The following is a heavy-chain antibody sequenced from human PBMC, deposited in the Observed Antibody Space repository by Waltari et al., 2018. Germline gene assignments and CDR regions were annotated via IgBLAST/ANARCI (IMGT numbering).Heavy chain of an antibody. CDR3: ATLTFGGVIVRENWFDP. CDR1: GYSISSGYS. Sequence: QVQLQESGPGLVKPSETLSLPCAVSGYSISSGYSLAWFLHPPGKGLEWIGSIYHSGSTYYNPSLKSRVTISVDTSKNQFSLKLSSVTAADTAVYYCATLTFGGVIVRENWFDPWGQGTLVTVSS. J-gene: IGHJ5*02. D-gene: IGHD3-16*02. CDR2: IYHSGST. V-gene: IGHV4-38-2*01.